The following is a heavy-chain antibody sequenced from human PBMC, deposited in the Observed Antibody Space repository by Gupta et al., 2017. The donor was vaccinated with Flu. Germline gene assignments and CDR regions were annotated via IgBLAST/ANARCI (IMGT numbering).Heavy chain of an antibody. CDR2: IKQDGSEK. Sequence: QAPGKGLEWVANIKQDGSEKYYVDSVKGRFTSARDNAKNSLYLQMNSLRAEDTAVYYCARDLGRYCSSTSCNKGGYYFDDGGQGTLVTVSS. CDR3: ARDLGRYCSSTSCNKGGYYFDD. J-gene: IGHJ4*02. V-gene: IGHV3-7*01. D-gene: IGHD2-2*02.